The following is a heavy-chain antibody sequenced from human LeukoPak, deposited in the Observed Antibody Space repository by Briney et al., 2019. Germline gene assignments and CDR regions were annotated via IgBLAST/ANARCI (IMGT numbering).Heavy chain of an antibody. V-gene: IGHV4-34*01. CDR1: GGSFSGYY. CDR2: INHSGST. Sequence: PSETLSLTCAVYGGSFSGYYWSWIRQPPGKGLEWIGEINHSGSTNYNPSLKSRVTISVDTSKNQFSLKLSSVTAADTAVYYCARATYYYGSGSYYKDYYYGMDVWGQGTTVTVSS. D-gene: IGHD3-10*01. J-gene: IGHJ6*02. CDR3: ARATYYYGSGSYYKDYYYGMDV.